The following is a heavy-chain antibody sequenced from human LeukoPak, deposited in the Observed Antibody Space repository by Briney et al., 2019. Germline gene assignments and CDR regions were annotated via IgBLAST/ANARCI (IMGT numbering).Heavy chain of an antibody. J-gene: IGHJ4*02. CDR1: SGSIRSFY. Sequence: SETLSLTCTVSSGSIRSFYWSWIRQTPGKGLDWIGNVFFSGSTNYNPSLKSRVTISVDTSRTQFSLKLSSVTAADTAVYYCARALRYFDWLYFDYWGQGTLVTVSS. D-gene: IGHD3-9*01. CDR3: ARALRYFDWLYFDY. V-gene: IGHV4-59*01. CDR2: VFFSGST.